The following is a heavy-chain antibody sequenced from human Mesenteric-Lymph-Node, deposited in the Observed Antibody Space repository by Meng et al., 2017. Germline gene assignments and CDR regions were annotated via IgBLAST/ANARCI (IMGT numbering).Heavy chain of an antibody. D-gene: IGHD2-2*01. CDR2: ISDSGGST. CDR3: AKHRNLVVPAAIFWFDP. J-gene: IGHJ5*02. CDR1: GFTFSSYA. Sequence: EVQLLESGGCLVQPGGSLRPSWAASGFTFSSYAMSWFRQAPGKGLEWVSAISDSGGSTYYADSVKGRFTISRDNSKNTLYLQMNSLRAEDTDVYYCAKHRNLVVPAAIFWFDPWGQGTLVTVSS. V-gene: IGHV3-23*01.